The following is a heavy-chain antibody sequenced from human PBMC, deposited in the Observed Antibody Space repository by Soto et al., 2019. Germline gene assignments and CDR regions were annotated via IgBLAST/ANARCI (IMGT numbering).Heavy chain of an antibody. CDR2: ISGSGDST. V-gene: IGHV3-23*01. D-gene: IGHD6-6*01. CDR3: ARLPLYGSSSHPLDY. Sequence: EVQLLESGGGLVQPGGSLRLSCGASGFTFSSFAMSWVRQAPGKGLEWVSHISGSGDSTNYAGSAKGRFTISRDNSESTLYLQMNGLRVEDTAVYYCARLPLYGSSSHPLDYWGQGTLVTVSS. J-gene: IGHJ4*02. CDR1: GFTFSSFA.